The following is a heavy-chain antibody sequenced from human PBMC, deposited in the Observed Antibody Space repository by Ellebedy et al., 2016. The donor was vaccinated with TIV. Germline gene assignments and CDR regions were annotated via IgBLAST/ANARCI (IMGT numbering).Heavy chain of an antibody. J-gene: IGHJ6*02. Sequence: GESLKISXKGSGYSFTSHWIAWVRQMPGKGLEWMGIIYPGYSDTRYSPSFQGQVTISVDKSISTAYLQWSSLKASDTAMYYCARMPVVAATPYNYYYGMDVWGQGTTVTVSS. D-gene: IGHD2-15*01. CDR1: GYSFTSHW. CDR3: ARMPVVAATPYNYYYGMDV. V-gene: IGHV5-51*01. CDR2: IYPGYSDT.